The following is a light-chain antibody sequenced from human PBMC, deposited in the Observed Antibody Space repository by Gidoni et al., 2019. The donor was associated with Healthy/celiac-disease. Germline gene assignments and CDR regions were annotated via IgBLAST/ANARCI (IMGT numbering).Light chain of an antibody. CDR1: QRVSSN. CDR3: QQYNNWPPVT. CDR2: GAS. Sequence: DIVMTQSPATLSVSPGERATLSCRASQRVSSNLAWYQQKPGQAPRLLIYGASTRATGIPARFSGSGSGTEFTLTISSLQSEDFAVYYCQQYNNWPPVTFGGGTKVEIK. V-gene: IGKV3-15*01. J-gene: IGKJ4*01.